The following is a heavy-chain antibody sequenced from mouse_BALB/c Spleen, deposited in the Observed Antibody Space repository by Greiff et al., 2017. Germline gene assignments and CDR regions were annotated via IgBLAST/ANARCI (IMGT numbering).Heavy chain of an antibody. Sequence: EVHLVESGGGLVQPGGSRKLSCAASGFTFSSFGMHWVRQAPEKGLEWVAYISSGSSTIYYADTVKGRFTISRDNPKNTLFLQMTSLRSEDTAMYYCARNPMTTGPWFAYWGQGTLVTVSA. J-gene: IGHJ3*01. V-gene: IGHV5-17*02. CDR3: ARNPMTTGPWFAY. CDR1: GFTFSSFG. CDR2: ISSGSSTI. D-gene: IGHD2-4*01.